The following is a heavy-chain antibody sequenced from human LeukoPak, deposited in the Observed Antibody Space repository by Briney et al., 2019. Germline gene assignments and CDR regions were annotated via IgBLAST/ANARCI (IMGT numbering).Heavy chain of an antibody. Sequence: ASVKVSCKASGYTFTSYGISWVRQAPGQGLEWMGWISAYNGNTNYAQKLQGRVTMTTDTSTSTAYMELRSLRSDDTAVYYCATAMTTDPQIYYYYMDVWGKGTTVTVSS. CDR2: ISAYNGNT. V-gene: IGHV1-18*01. J-gene: IGHJ6*03. CDR3: ATAMTTDPQIYYYYMDV. D-gene: IGHD4-11*01. CDR1: GYTFTSYG.